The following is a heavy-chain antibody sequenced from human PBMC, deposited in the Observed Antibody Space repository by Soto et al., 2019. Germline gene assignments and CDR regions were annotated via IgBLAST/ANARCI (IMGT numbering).Heavy chain of an antibody. CDR1: GFTFSSYG. J-gene: IGHJ6*04. CDR2: ISYDGSNK. D-gene: IGHD2-15*01. Sequence: GGSLRLSCAASGFTFSSYGMHWVHQAPGKGLEWVAVISYDGSNKYYADSVKGRFTISRDNSKNTLYLQMNSLRAEDTAVYYCAKFLGVAATLNVGMDVWGKGTTVTVSS. CDR3: AKFLGVAATLNVGMDV. V-gene: IGHV3-30*18.